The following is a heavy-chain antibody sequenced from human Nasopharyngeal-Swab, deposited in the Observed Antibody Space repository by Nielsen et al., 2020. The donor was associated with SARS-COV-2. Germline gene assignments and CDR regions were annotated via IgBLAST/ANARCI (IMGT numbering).Heavy chain of an antibody. D-gene: IGHD1-26*01. V-gene: IGHV1-8*01. CDR3: ARWEKGDY. Sequence: WVRQAPGQGLEWMGCMNPGSGFKDYAQNFQGRVTMTWNTSISTAYMEISSLRSEDTAVYYCARWEKGDYWGQGPLVTVSS. J-gene: IGHJ4*02. CDR2: MNPGSGFK.